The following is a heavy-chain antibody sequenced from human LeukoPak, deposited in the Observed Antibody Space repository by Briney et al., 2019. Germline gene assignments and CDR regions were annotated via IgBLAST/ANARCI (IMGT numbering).Heavy chain of an antibody. D-gene: IGHD3-22*01. Sequence: ASVKVSCKASGYTFTSYGISWVRQAPGRGLEWMGWISAYNGNTNYAQKLQGRVTMTTDTSTSTAYMELRSLRSDDTAVYYCARTMVDYYDSSGYYSYWGQGTLVTVSS. CDR3: ARTMVDYYDSSGYYSY. J-gene: IGHJ4*02. CDR1: GYTFTSYG. CDR2: ISAYNGNT. V-gene: IGHV1-18*01.